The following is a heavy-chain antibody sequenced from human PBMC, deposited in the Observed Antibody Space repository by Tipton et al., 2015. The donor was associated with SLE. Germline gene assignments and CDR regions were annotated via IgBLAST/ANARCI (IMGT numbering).Heavy chain of an antibody. Sequence: GSLRLSCEASGFRFTTYGMAWVRQAPGKGLEWVSGISFSGGTTYYAESVKGRFIISRDNSKNTLHLQMNSLRAEDTAVYYCAKGLVPLTAYSPLDYWGQGTLVTVSS. D-gene: IGHD3-9*01. CDR3: AKGLVPLTAYSPLDY. CDR1: GFRFTTYG. V-gene: IGHV3-23*01. J-gene: IGHJ4*02. CDR2: ISFSGGTT.